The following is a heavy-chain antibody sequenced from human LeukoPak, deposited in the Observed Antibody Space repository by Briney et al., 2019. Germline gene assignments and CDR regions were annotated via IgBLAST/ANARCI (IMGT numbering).Heavy chain of an antibody. V-gene: IGHV4-34*01. CDR2: INHSGST. J-gene: IGHJ4*02. CDR1: GGSFSGYY. CDR3: ALLPGRGYCSSTSCQPLDY. D-gene: IGHD2-2*03. Sequence: PSETLSLTCAVCGGSFSGYYWSWIRQPPGKGLEWIGEINHSGSTNYNPSLKSRVTISVDTSKNQFSLKLSSVTAADTAVYYCALLPGRGYCSSTSCQPLDYWGQGTLVTVSS.